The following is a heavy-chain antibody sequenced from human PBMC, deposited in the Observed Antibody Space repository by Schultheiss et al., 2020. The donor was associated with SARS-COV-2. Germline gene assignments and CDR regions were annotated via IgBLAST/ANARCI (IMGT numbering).Heavy chain of an antibody. CDR1: GFTFSDYY. J-gene: IGHJ4*02. Sequence: GESLKISCAGSGFTFSDYYMSWIRQAPGKGLEWVSAISGSGGSTYYADSVKGRFTISRDNSKNTLYLQMNSLRAEDTAVYYCAKDQEQWLVLLSMFDYWGQGTLVTVSS. V-gene: IGHV3-23*01. D-gene: IGHD6-19*01. CDR3: AKDQEQWLVLLSMFDY. CDR2: ISGSGGST.